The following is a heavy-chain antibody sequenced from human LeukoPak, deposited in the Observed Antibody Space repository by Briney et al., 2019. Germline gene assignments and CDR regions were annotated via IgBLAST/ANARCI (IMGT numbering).Heavy chain of an antibody. V-gene: IGHV3-30*18. CDR1: GFTFSSYG. Sequence: GRSLRLSCAASGFTFSSYGMHWVRQAPGKGLEWVAVISYDGSNKYYADSVKGRFTISRDNSKNTLYLQMNSLRAEDTAVYYCAKDIKLIWFGFSLEYNWFDPWGQGTLVTVSS. CDR2: ISYDGSNK. J-gene: IGHJ5*02. D-gene: IGHD3-10*01. CDR3: AKDIKLIWFGFSLEYNWFDP.